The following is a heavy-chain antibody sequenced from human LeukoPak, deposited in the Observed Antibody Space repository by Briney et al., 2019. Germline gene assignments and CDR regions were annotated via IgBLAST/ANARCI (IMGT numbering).Heavy chain of an antibody. V-gene: IGHV5-51*01. Sequence: GESLKISCKGFGYSFTSYWIAWVRQMPGKGLEWMGIIYPGDSDTRYSPSFQGQVTISGDKSISTVYLQWSSLKASDIAMYYCARVDLYCSSTSCYSFDYWGQGTLVTVSS. CDR2: IYPGDSDT. J-gene: IGHJ4*02. CDR3: ARVDLYCSSTSCYSFDY. CDR1: GYSFTSYW. D-gene: IGHD2-2*01.